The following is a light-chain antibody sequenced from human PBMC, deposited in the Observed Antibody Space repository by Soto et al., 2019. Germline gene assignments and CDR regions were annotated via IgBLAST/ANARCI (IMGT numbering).Light chain of an antibody. CDR1: QGIGSY. J-gene: IGKJ1*01. V-gene: IGKV1-9*01. Sequence: IQLTQSPSSLSASVGDRVTITCRASQGIGSYLAWYQQKPGKAPKLLIYASSALQTGVPSRFSGSGSGTDFTLTISSLQPEDFATYYYQQRNWAFGQGTKVDIK. CDR2: ASS. CDR3: QQRNWA.